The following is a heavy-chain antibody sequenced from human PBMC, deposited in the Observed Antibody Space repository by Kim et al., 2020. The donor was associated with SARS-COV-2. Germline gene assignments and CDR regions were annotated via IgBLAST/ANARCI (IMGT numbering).Heavy chain of an antibody. J-gene: IGHJ4*02. CDR3: ATYKSTAHNDY. Sequence: TRYRPSLQGQVTISADKSISTAYLQWSSLKASDTAMYYCATYKSTAHNDYWGQGTLVTVSS. CDR2: T. D-gene: IGHD5-18*01. V-gene: IGHV5-51*01.